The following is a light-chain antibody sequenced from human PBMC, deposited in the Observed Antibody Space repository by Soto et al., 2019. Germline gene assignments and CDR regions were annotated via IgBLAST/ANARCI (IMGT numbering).Light chain of an antibody. Sequence: DIVMTQSPDSLAVSLGERATINCKSSQSVLYSSNNKNYLAWYQQKPGQAPRLLIYGASTRATDIPARFSGSGSGTEFTLTISSLQSEDFAVYFCQQYNNWPLAFGQGTRLEIK. V-gene: IGKV4-1*01. J-gene: IGKJ5*01. CDR2: GAS. CDR3: QQYNNWPLA. CDR1: QSVLYSSNNKNY.